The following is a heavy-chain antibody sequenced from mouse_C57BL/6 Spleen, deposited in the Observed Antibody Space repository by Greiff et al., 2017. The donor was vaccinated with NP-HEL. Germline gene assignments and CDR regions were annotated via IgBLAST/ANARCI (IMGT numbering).Heavy chain of an antibody. CDR3: AREGTTTVVAEGFAY. CDR1: GYTFTSYG. J-gene: IGHJ3*01. D-gene: IGHD1-1*01. CDR2: IYPRSGNT. Sequence: VQLQESGAELARPGASVKLSCKASGYTFTSYGISWVKQRTGQGLEWIGEIYPRSGNTYYNEKFKGKATLTADNTSSIAYMELRSQTSEDDAVYFCAREGTTTVVAEGFAYWGQGTLVTVSA. V-gene: IGHV1-81*01.